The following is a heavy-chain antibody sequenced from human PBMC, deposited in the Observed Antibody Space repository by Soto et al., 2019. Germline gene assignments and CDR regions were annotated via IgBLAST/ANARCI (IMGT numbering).Heavy chain of an antibody. D-gene: IGHD2-15*01. CDR2: FDPEDGET. J-gene: IGHJ4*02. CDR3: ARHTIYCSGGSCYSVPFDY. CDR1: GYTLTELS. V-gene: IGHV1-24*01. Sequence: ASVKLSCKVSGYTLTELSMHWVRQAPGKGLEWMGGFDPEDGETIYAQKFQGRVTMTEDTSKNQFSLKLSSVTAADTAVYYCARHTIYCSGGSCYSVPFDYWGQGTLVTVSS.